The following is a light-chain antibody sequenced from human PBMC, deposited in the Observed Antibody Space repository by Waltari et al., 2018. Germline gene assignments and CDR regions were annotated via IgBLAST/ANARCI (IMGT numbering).Light chain of an antibody. CDR3: AAWDDSLSGHMV. CDR1: SPNIGSNS. CDR2: RNN. Sequence: QSILTQPTSASGTPGQRVTISCSGSSPNIGSNSVSWYQEVPGTAPKLLIYRNNQRPSGCPDRFSGSKSGTSASLAISGLRSEDEAHYYCAAWDDSLSGHMVFGGGTKLTVL. J-gene: IGLJ2*01. V-gene: IGLV1-47*01.